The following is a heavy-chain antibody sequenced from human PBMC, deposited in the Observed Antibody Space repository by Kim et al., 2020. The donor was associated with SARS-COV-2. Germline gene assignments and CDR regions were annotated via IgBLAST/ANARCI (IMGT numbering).Heavy chain of an antibody. D-gene: IGHD5-12*01. V-gene: IGHV3-33*06. Sequence: KGRFTISRDNSKNTLYLQMNSLRAEDTAVYYCANNIVATIIPYYYYGMDVWGQGTTVTVSS. CDR3: ANNIVATIIPYYYYGMDV. J-gene: IGHJ6*02.